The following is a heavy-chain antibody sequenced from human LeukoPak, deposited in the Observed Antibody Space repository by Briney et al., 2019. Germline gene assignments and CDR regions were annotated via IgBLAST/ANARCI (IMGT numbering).Heavy chain of an antibody. Sequence: GASVKVSCKASGGTFSSYAISWVRQAPGQGLEWMGRIIPILGIANYAQKFQGRVTITADKSTSTAYMELSSLSSEDTAVYYCASPCSRDGYRGCFDYWGQGTLVTVSS. D-gene: IGHD5-24*01. J-gene: IGHJ4*02. CDR2: IIPILGIA. CDR1: GGTFSSYA. CDR3: ASPCSRDGYRGCFDY. V-gene: IGHV1-69*04.